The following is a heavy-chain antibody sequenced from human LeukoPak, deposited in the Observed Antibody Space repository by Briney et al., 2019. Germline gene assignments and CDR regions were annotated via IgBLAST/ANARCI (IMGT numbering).Heavy chain of an antibody. CDR2: FYYSGST. D-gene: IGHD4-23*01. J-gene: IGHJ5*02. CDR1: GASISSYSFY. Sequence: SETLSLTCTVSGASISSYSFYWGWIRQPPGNTLEWIGSFYYSGSTYYNPSLNSRVTISVDTSKNQFSLHLTSMTAADTAVYYCTRDSGTTGVVKFDPWGQGILVTVSS. CDR3: TRDSGTTGVVKFDP. V-gene: IGHV4-39*07.